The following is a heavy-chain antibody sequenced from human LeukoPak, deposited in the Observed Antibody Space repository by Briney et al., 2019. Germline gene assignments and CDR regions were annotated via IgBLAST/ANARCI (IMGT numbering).Heavy chain of an antibody. CDR3: ARGLSNQLLTWFDA. D-gene: IGHD2-2*01. CDR1: GFTFSTYW. CDR2: LNSDGSRT. V-gene: IGHV3-74*01. J-gene: IGHJ5*02. Sequence: GGPLRLSCAASGFTFSTYWMHWVRQAPGKGLVWVSRLNSDGSRTTYADSVKGRFTISIDNAKNTLYQQMNSLRAEDTAVYYCARGLSNQLLTWFDAWGQGTPVTVSS.